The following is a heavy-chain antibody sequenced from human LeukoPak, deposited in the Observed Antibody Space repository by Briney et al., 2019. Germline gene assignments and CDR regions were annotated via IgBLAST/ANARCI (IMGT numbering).Heavy chain of an antibody. V-gene: IGHV3-66*01. CDR3: ARDRSGTGWFDP. J-gene: IGHJ5*02. CDR2: IYSGGKT. D-gene: IGHD2-8*02. CDR1: GFIVSSNY. Sequence: SGGSLRLSCAASGFIVSSNYMTWVRQAPGKGLEWVSVIYSGGKTYYADSVKGRFTISRDNSKSTLDLQMNSLRAEDTAVYYCARDRSGTGWFDPWGQGTLVTVSS.